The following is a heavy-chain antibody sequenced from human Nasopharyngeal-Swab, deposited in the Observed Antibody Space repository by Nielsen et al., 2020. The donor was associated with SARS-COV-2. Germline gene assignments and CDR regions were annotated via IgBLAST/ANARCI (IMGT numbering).Heavy chain of an antibody. CDR1: GFTFDDYA. J-gene: IGHJ4*02. V-gene: IGHV3-9*01. CDR3: AKDIDYGDY. CDR2: ISWNSGSI. Sequence: GGSLRLSCAASGFTFDDYAMHWVRQAPGKGLEWVSGISWNSGSIDYADSVKGRFTISRDNAKNSLYLQMNSLRAEDTALYYCAKDIDYGDYWGQGTLVTVSS.